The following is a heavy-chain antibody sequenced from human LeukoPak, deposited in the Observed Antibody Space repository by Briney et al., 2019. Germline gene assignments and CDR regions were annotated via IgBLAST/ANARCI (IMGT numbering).Heavy chain of an antibody. D-gene: IGHD3-22*01. CDR3: ARGGSVIVVVIDFDY. CDR1: GYTFTSYY. CDR2: INPTGGST. J-gene: IGHJ4*02. Sequence: ASVKASCKASGYTFTSYYMHWVRQAPGQGLEWMGIINPTGGSTSYAQKFQGRVTMTRDTSTSTVYMELSSLRSEDTAVYYCARGGSVIVVVIDFDYWGQGTLVTVSS. V-gene: IGHV1-46*01.